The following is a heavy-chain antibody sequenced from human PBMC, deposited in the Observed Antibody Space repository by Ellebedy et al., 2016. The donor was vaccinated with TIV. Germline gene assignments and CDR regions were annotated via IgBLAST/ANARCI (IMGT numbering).Heavy chain of an antibody. V-gene: IGHV3-66*01. CDR2: IYSDETT. Sequence: GGSLRLSCTASGFNVSTNYMSWVRQAPGRGLEWISVIYSDETTYYADSVKGRFTISRDNSKNTLYLQMNSVRVDDMAVYYCAREKAGGHMDVWGQGTTVTVSS. CDR1: GFNVSTNY. J-gene: IGHJ6*02. CDR3: AREKAGGHMDV. D-gene: IGHD2-8*02.